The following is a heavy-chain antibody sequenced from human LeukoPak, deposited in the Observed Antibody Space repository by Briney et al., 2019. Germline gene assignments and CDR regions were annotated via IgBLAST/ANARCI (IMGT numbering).Heavy chain of an antibody. CDR2: IYTSGST. D-gene: IGHD2-2*02. Sequence: SETLSLTCTVSGGSISSGSYYWSWIRQPAGKGLEWIGRIYTSGSTNYNPSLKSRVTISVDTSKNQFSLKLSSVTAADTAVYYCARGSGPGYCSSTRCYTGRYYFDYWGQGTLVTVSS. CDR3: ARGSGPGYCSSTRCYTGRYYFDY. V-gene: IGHV4-61*02. J-gene: IGHJ4*02. CDR1: GGSISSGSYY.